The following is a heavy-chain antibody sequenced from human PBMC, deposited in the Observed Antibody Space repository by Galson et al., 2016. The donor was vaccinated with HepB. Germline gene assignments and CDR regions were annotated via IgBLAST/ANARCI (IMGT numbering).Heavy chain of an antibody. CDR3: ARLQFKRQHHWFDP. V-gene: IGHV4-61*01. D-gene: IGHD5-18*01. CDR2: TYYDGST. J-gene: IGHJ5*02. Sequence: SETLSLTCNVTGNSVRSGSYFWSWIRQPPGNGLEWMGYTYYDGSTKYNPSLRGRVTISLDRSKNQVSLNLTSVTAADTAVYFCARLQFKRQHHWFDPWGQGTLVTVSS. CDR1: GNSVRSGSYF.